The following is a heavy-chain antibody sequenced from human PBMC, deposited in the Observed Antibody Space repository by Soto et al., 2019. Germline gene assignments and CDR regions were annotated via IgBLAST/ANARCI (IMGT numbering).Heavy chain of an antibody. CDR2: ISGRGGST. J-gene: IGHJ4*02. CDR1: GFTFRSDG. V-gene: IGHV3-23*01. CDR3: AKESGGIGGSFDY. D-gene: IGHD2-15*01. Sequence: GGSLRLSCAASGFTFRSDGMSWVRQAPGKGLEWVSGISGRGGSTYYADSVKGWFTISRDNSKNTLYLQMNSLRAEDTAVYYCAKESGGIGGSFDYWGQGTLVTVSS.